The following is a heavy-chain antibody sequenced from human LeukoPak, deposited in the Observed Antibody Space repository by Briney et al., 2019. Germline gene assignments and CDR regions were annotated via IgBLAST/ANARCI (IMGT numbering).Heavy chain of an antibody. CDR1: GGSFSGYY. D-gene: IGHD3-3*01. J-gene: IGHJ6*02. CDR3: ARDKAHYDFWSAIVSSCGMDV. Sequence: SGTLSLTCAVYGGSFSGYYWSWIRQPPGKGLEWIGEINHSGSTNYNPSLKSRVTISVDTSKNQFSLKLSSVTAADTAVYYCARDKAHYDFWSAIVSSCGMDVWGQGTTVTVSS. CDR2: INHSGST. V-gene: IGHV4-34*01.